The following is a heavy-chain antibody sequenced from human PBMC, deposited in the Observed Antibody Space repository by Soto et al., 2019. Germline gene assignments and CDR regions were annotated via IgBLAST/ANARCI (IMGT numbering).Heavy chain of an antibody. D-gene: IGHD3-10*01. V-gene: IGHV3-21*01. CDR2: ISSSSSYI. CDR1: GFTFSSYS. CDR3: AREVWFGEFFIHDYYYMDV. J-gene: IGHJ6*03. Sequence: GGSLRLSCAASGFTFSSYSMNWVRQAPGKGLEWVSSISSSSSYIYYADSVKGRFTISRDNAKNSLYLQMNSLRAEDTAVYYCAREVWFGEFFIHDYYYMDVWGKGTTVTVSS.